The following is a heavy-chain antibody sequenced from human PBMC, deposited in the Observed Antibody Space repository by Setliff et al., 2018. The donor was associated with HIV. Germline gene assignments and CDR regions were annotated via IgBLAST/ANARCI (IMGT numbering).Heavy chain of an antibody. CDR2: IYYTGTT. Sequence: SETLSLTCNVSGGSISSYYWSWIRQSPEKRLEWIGYIYYTGTTRYSPSLRSRVSISVDTSKKQFSLRLTSGTAADTAVYYCARGTYYDFWTEYGGAAFDIWGQGTKVTVSS. D-gene: IGHD3-3*01. V-gene: IGHV4-59*08. CDR1: GGSISSYY. CDR3: ARGTYYDFWTEYGGAAFDI. J-gene: IGHJ3*02.